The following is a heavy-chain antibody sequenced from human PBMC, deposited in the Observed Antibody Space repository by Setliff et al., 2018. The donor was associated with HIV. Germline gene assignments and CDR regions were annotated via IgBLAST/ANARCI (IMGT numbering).Heavy chain of an antibody. CDR2: INPSSGDT. CDR3: AREFPGGTKGFDY. J-gene: IGHJ4*02. CDR1: GYSFTNYY. Sequence: GASVKVSCKASGYSFTNYYIHWVGQAPGQGLEWMGVINPSSGDTLYAQNFQGRVTVTRDTSTSTVYMDLSRLRSEDTAVYYCAREFPGGTKGFDYWGQGTLVTVSS. D-gene: IGHD1-1*01. V-gene: IGHV1-46*01.